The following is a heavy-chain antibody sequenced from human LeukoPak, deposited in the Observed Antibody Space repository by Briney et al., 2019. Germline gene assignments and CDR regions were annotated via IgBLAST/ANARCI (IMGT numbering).Heavy chain of an antibody. CDR3: TRDRGAYNLYDY. CDR2: IRSKAYGETA. D-gene: IGHD1-1*01. V-gene: IGHV3-49*03. CDR1: GFTFSSYA. Sequence: GGSLRLSRAASGFTFSSYAMNWIRQAPGKGLEWVGFIRSKAYGETADYAASVKGRFTISRDDSKAIAYLQMNSLKTEDTAVYHCTRDRGAYNLYDYWGQGTLVTVSS. J-gene: IGHJ4*02.